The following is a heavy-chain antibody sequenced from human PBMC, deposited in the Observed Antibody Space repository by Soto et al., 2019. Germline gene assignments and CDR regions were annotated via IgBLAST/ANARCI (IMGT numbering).Heavy chain of an antibody. J-gene: IGHJ6*02. CDR3: ARDGDDYSNYEANNSPYYGMDV. V-gene: IGHV1-69*01. Sequence: QVQLVQSGAEVKKPGSSVKVSCKASGGTFSSYAISWVRQAPGQGLEWMGGIIPIFGTANYAQKFQGRVTITADESTSTAYMELSSLRSEDTAVYYCARDGDDYSNYEANNSPYYGMDVWGQGTTVTVSS. CDR2: IIPIFGTA. CDR1: GGTFSSYA. D-gene: IGHD4-4*01.